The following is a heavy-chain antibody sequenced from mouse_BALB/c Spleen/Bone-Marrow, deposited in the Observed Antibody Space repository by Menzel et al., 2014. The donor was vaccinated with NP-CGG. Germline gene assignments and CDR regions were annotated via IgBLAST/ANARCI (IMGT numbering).Heavy chain of an antibody. CDR1: GYTFTSYW. CDR2: INPSTGYT. D-gene: IGHD2-12*01. V-gene: IGHV1-7*01. J-gene: IGHJ3*01. Sequence: FQLQQSGAELAKPGASVKMSCKASGYTFTSYWIHWVKQRPGQGLEWIGYINPSTGYTEYNQKFKDKATLTADKSSSTAYMQLSSLTSEDSAVYYCAPYSHEGVAYWGQGTLVTVSA. CDR3: APYSHEGVAY.